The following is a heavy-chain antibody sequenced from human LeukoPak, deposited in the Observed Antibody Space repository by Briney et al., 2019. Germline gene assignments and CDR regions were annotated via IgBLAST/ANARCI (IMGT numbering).Heavy chain of an antibody. D-gene: IGHD3-22*01. CDR2: ISGSGGST. Sequence: GGSLRLSCAASGFTFSSYAMSWVRQAPGKGLEWVSAISGSGGSTYYADSVKGRFTISRDNSKNTLYLQMNSLRAEDTAVYYCAKAHDSSGYYSPEPAVFDYWGRGTLVTVSS. CDR1: GFTFSSYA. J-gene: IGHJ4*02. V-gene: IGHV3-23*01. CDR3: AKAHDSSGYYSPEPAVFDY.